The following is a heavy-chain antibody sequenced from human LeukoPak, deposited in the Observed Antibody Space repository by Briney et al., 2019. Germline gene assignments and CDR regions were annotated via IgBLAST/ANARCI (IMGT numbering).Heavy chain of an antibody. Sequence: PGGSLRLSCAASGFGFGQYEMNWVRQAPGKGLEWVSAISGSGGSTYYADSVKGRFTISRDNSKNTLYLQMNSLRAEDTAVYYCANYPPTYYDILTHPGVVDYWGQGTLVTVSS. J-gene: IGHJ4*02. CDR3: ANYPPTYYDILTHPGVVDY. CDR1: GFGFGQYE. D-gene: IGHD3-9*01. CDR2: ISGSGGST. V-gene: IGHV3-23*01.